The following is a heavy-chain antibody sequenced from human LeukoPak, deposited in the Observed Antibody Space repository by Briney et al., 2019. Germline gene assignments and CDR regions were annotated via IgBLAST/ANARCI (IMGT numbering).Heavy chain of an antibody. Sequence: SETLSLTCTVSGGSISSSSYYWGWIRQPPGKGLEWIGSIYYSGSTYYNPSLKSRVTISVDTSKNQFSLKLSSVTAADTAVYYCARHRTIFGEIYNWFDPWGQGTLVTVSS. J-gene: IGHJ5*02. CDR1: GGSISSSSYY. V-gene: IGHV4-39*01. CDR2: IYYSGST. CDR3: ARHRTIFGEIYNWFDP. D-gene: IGHD3-3*01.